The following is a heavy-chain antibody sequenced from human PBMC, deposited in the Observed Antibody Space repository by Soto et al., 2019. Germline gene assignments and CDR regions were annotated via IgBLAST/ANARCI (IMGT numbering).Heavy chain of an antibody. Sequence: SVKVSCKASGYTFTSFNINCVRQAPGQGLEWMGWIIPYNGNTNYAQKFKDRVTLTTETSTSTAYMDLRSQRSDDTAVYYCAKDRESGSYGPSVYRDRGTLGAVCS. V-gene: IGHV1-18*04. CDR3: AKDRESGSYGPSVY. CDR2: IIPYNGNT. J-gene: IGHJ4*02. CDR1: GYTFTSFN. D-gene: IGHD1-26*01.